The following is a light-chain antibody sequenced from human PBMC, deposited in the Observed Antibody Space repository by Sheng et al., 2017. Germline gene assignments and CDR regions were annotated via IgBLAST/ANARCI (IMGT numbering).Light chain of an antibody. Sequence: DIQMTQSPSSLSASVGDRVTITCRASQSISSNLLWYHQKPGKAPKLLIYAASNLQSGVPSTFSGSGSGTDFTLTISSLQPEDFATYYCQQNYSIPRTFAQGTKLEIK. CDR2: AAS. V-gene: IGKV1-39*01. CDR3: QQNYSIPRT. J-gene: IGKJ2*02. CDR1: QSISSN.